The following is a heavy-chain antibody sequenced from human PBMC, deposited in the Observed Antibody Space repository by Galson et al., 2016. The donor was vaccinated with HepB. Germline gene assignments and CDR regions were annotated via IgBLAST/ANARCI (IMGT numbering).Heavy chain of an antibody. V-gene: IGHV4-39*01. CDR2: IYYTGRP. CDR1: GGSISSSRYY. J-gene: IGHJ5*02. D-gene: IGHD6-19*01. CDR3: ARHPRGCRGWADWFDP. Sequence: SETLSLTCTVSGGSISSSRYYWGWIRQPPGKGLEWIGTIYYTGRPDYNPALQSRITISVDTSNNQFSLKLRSVTAADTAVYYCARHPRGCRGWADWFDPWGQGTLVTVSS.